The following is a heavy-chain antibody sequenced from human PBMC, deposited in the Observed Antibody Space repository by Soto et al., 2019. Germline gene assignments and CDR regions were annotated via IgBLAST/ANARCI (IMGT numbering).Heavy chain of an antibody. Sequence: QVPLVESGGGLVKPGGSLRLSCAASGFTFSDYYMSWIRQAPGKGLEWVSYISSSSSYTNYADSVKGRFTISRDNAKNSLYLQMNSLRAEDTAVYYCARHGGNSGDDAFDIWGQGTMVTVSS. J-gene: IGHJ3*02. D-gene: IGHD2-21*02. CDR3: ARHGGNSGDDAFDI. V-gene: IGHV3-11*06. CDR1: GFTFSDYY. CDR2: ISSSSSYT.